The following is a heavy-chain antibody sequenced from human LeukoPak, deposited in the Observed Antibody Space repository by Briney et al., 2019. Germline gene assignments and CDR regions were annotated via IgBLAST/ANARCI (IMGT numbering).Heavy chain of an antibody. CDR1: GGSISSGGYY. CDR3: ARWANQLLYDY. CDR2: IYYSGST. D-gene: IGHD2-2*02. V-gene: IGHV4-31*03. J-gene: IGHJ4*02. Sequence: PSQTLSLTCTVSGGSISSGGYYWRWIRQHPGKGLEWIGYIYYSGSTYYNPSLKSRVTISVDTSKNQFSLKLSSVTAADTAVYYCARWANQLLYDYWGQGTLVTVSS.